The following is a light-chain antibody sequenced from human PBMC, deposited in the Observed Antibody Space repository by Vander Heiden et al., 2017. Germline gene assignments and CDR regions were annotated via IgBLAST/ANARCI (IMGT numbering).Light chain of an antibody. CDR3: QVWDKGSVV. V-gene: IGLV3-9*01. J-gene: IGLJ3*02. Sequence: SYDLTQAPPVSVALGQTARITCGGKIIGSKKVHWYQTKTGQAPALVIYRDNNRPSGIPERLSGSNAGNTATLTISRAEGGDEADYFCQVWDKGSVVFGGGTKLTVL. CDR1: IIGSKK. CDR2: RDN.